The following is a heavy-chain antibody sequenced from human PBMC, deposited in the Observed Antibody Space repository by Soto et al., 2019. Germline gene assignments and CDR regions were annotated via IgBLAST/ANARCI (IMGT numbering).Heavy chain of an antibody. CDR1: GFTFHTYN. CDR3: VRSREPYLSAAFDL. J-gene: IGHJ3*01. CDR2: SSNSTGDI. D-gene: IGHD1-1*01. V-gene: IGHV3-21*01. Sequence: VQLVESGGGLAKPGGSLRLSCTASGFTFHTYNMNWVRQAPGEGLEWVSSSSNSTGDIYYVDSLKGRFTVSRDNANSSLSLQLHNVRVEDTAVYFCVRSREPYLSAAFDLWGQGTKVIVSS.